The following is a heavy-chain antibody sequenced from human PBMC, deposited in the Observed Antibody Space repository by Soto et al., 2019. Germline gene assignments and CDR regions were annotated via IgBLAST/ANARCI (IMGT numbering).Heavy chain of an antibody. CDR2: ISSSSSYI. CDR1: GFPFSSYS. Sequence: GGSLRISCAASGFPFSSYSMNWVRQAPGKGLEWVSSISSSSSYIYYADSVKGRFTISRDNAKNSLYLQMNSLRAEDTAVYYCARGELESYYGMDVWGQGTTVTVSS. V-gene: IGHV3-21*01. J-gene: IGHJ6*02. D-gene: IGHD1-26*01. CDR3: ARGELESYYGMDV.